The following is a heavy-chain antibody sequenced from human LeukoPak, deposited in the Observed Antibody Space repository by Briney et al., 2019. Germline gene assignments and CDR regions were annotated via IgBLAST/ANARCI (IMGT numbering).Heavy chain of an antibody. D-gene: IGHD2-15*01. CDR2: INYSGTGT. CDR1: GFTFSSYG. Sequence: PGGSLRLSCAASGFTFSSYGMSWVRQAPGTGLEWVSVINYSGTGTYYADSVKGRFTISRDNSKNTLYLQMNSLRVADTAVYYCARALRTGGRIDYWREGTLVSV. J-gene: IGHJ4*02. V-gene: IGHV3-33*01. CDR3: ARALRTGGRIDY.